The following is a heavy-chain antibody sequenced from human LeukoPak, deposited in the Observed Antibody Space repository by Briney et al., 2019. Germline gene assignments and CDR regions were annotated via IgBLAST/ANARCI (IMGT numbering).Heavy chain of an antibody. CDR2: TNVIVSST. CDR1: GFTPTTYS. V-gene: IGHV3-74*01. CDR3: ARGGLEPVDY. D-gene: IGHD1-1*01. J-gene: IGHJ4*02. Sequence: PGGSLRLSCAPSGFTPTTYSTHWVRQAPGEGLGWVSRTNVIVSSTSYADCVKGRFTISRDKAKNPLYMQMDSLRADDTAVYYCARGGLEPVDYWGQGTLVTVSS.